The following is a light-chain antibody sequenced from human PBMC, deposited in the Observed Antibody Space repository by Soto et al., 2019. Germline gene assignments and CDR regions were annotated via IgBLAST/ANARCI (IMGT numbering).Light chain of an antibody. CDR3: GSYTTSSNYV. J-gene: IGLJ1*01. CDR1: ISDVGSYNY. CDR2: DVS. V-gene: IGLV2-14*03. Sequence: QSALTQPASVSGSPGQSITISCTGTISDVGSYNYVSWYQQYPGKAPKLMIYDVSTRPSGVSDRFSGSKSGNTASLTISGLRAEDGADYYCGSYTTSSNYVFGTGTKVTVL.